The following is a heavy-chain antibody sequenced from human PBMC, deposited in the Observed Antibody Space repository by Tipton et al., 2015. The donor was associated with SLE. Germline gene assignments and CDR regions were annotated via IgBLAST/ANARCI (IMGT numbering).Heavy chain of an antibody. V-gene: IGHV4-39*07. CDR1: GGSISSSSYY. D-gene: IGHD6-6*01. J-gene: IGHJ1*01. Sequence: TLSLTCTVSGGSISSSSYYWGWIRQPPGKGLEWIGSIYYSGSTYYNPSLKSRVTISVDTSKNQFSLKLSSVTAADTAVYYCARDKRVAARPAYFQHWGQGTLGTVSS. CDR2: IYYSGST. CDR3: ARDKRVAARPAYFQH.